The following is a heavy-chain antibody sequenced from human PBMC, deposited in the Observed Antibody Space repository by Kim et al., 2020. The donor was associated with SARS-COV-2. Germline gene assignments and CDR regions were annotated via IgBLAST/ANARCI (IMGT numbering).Heavy chain of an antibody. CDR3: AREAGLEADYYYYYGMDV. V-gene: IGHV3-33*01. CDR2: IWYDGSNK. Sequence: GGSLRLSCAASGFTFSSYGMHWVRQAPGKGLEWVAVIWYDGSNKYYADSVKGRFTISRDNSKNTLYLQMNSLRAEDTAVYYCAREAGLEADYYYYYGMDVWGQGTTVTVSS. CDR1: GFTFSSYG. J-gene: IGHJ6*02.